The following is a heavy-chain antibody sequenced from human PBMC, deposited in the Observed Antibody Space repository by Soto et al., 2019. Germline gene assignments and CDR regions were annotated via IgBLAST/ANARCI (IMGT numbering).Heavy chain of an antibody. CDR2: IYSGGST. D-gene: IGHD2-15*01. Sequence: EVQLVESGGGLVQPGGSLRLSCAASGFTVSSNYMSWVRQAPGKGLEWVSVIYSGGSTYYADSVKGRFTISRDNSKNTLYLQMNSLRAEDTAVYYCASRGXYCXXXSCYEWDHDAFDIWGQGTMVTVSS. CDR3: ASRGXYCXXXSCYEWDHDAFDI. CDR1: GFTVSSNY. V-gene: IGHV3-66*01. J-gene: IGHJ3*02.